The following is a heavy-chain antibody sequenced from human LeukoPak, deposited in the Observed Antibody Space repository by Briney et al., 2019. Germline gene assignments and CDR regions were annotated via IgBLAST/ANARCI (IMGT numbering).Heavy chain of an antibody. V-gene: IGHV3-9*01. CDR1: GFTFDDYA. D-gene: IGHD4-17*01. J-gene: IGHJ3*02. CDR2: ISWNSGSI. Sequence: GGSLRLSCAASGFTFDDYAMHWVRQAPGKGLEWVSGISWNSGSIGYADSVKGRFTISRDNDENSLYLQMNSLSAEDTALYYCAKDSLRPDLRDDFDIWGQGTMVTVSS. CDR3: AKDSLRPDLRDDFDI.